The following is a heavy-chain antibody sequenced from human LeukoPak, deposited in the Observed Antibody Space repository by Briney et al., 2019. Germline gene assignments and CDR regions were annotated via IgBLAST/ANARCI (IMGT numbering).Heavy chain of an antibody. J-gene: IGHJ6*02. V-gene: IGHV3-53*01. CDR1: GFTVSSNY. CDR3: ASKFGVDGMDV. Sequence: GGSLRLSCAVSGFTVSSNYMSWVRQAPGEGLEWVSATYSGGSTYYADSVKGRFTISRDNSKNTLYLQMNSLRAEDTAAYYCASKFGVDGMDVWGQGTTVTVSS. CDR2: TYSGGST. D-gene: IGHD3-10*01.